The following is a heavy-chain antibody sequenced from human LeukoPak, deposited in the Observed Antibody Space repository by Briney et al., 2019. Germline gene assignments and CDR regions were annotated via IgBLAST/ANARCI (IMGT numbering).Heavy chain of an antibody. CDR2: INPSGGST. J-gene: IGHJ4*02. Sequence: ASVKVSCKASGYTFTIYYMHWVRQAPGQGLEWMGIINPSGGSTSYAQKFQGRVTMTRDTSTSTVYMELSSLRSEDTAVYYCAREYSGYGSDYWGQGTLVTVSS. V-gene: IGHV1-46*03. CDR1: GYTFTIYY. CDR3: AREYSGYGSDY. D-gene: IGHD5-12*01.